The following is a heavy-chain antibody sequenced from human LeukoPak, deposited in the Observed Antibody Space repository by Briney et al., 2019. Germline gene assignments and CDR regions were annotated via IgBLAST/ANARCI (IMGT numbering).Heavy chain of an antibody. CDR2: IYYTGST. CDR3: ARHPRGITGAGNAFDI. J-gene: IGHJ3*02. Sequence: PSETLSLTCTVSGGSISSSSYYWGWIRQRPGKGLEWIGTIYYTGSTYYNPSLKSRVTISVDTSKNQFSLKLSSVTAADTAVYYYARHPRGITGAGNAFDIWGQGTMVTVSS. D-gene: IGHD1-20*01. V-gene: IGHV4-39*01. CDR1: GGSISSSSYY.